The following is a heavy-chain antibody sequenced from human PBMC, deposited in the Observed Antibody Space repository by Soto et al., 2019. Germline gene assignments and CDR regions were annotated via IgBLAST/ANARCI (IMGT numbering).Heavy chain of an antibody. V-gene: IGHV1-69*12. D-gene: IGHD4-17*01. J-gene: IGHJ6*02. CDR2: IIPVFGTA. CDR3: ARGDATKIVVTTYYGMDV. CDR1: GGSLSNYG. Sequence: QVQLVQSGAEVKKPGSSVKVSCKASGGSLSNYGISWVRQAPGQGLEWMGGIIPVFGTANYAQKFQGRVTITADESMSIVYMDVTSLRSEDTAVYYCARGDATKIVVTTYYGMDVWGQGTTVTVSS.